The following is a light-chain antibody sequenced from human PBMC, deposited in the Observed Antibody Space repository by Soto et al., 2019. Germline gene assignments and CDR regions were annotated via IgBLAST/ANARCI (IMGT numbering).Light chain of an antibody. J-gene: IGKJ2*01. CDR3: QQYYRTPRIT. CDR2: WAS. CDR1: QSVLYSSNNKNY. Sequence: DIVMTQSPDSLAVSLGERATINCKSSQSVLYSSNNKNYLAWYQQKPGQPPKLLIYWASTRESGVPDRFSGSGSGTDFTLTISSLQDEDVAVYYCQQYYRTPRITFGQGTKLEIK. V-gene: IGKV4-1*01.